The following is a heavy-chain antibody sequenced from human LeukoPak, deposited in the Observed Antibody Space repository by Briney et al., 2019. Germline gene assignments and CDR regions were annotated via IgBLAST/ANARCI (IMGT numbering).Heavy chain of an antibody. CDR2: IKTDGSEK. J-gene: IGHJ5*02. CDR1: GFTFSSYW. D-gene: IGHD3-9*01. Sequence: GGSLGLSCEASGFTFSSYWMSWVRQAPGKGLEWVANIKTDGSEKYYVDSVKGRFTISRDNAKNSLYLQMNSLRAEDTAVYYCARDYTGYFPWGQGPLVIVSS. V-gene: IGHV3-7*01. CDR3: ARDYTGYFP.